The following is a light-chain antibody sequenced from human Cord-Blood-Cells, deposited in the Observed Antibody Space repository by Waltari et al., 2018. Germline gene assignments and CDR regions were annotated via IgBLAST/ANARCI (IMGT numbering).Light chain of an antibody. CDR3: AAWDDSLNGWV. V-gene: IGLV1-44*01. J-gene: IGLJ3*02. Sequence: QSVLPQQPQASWTTGQTVPIPCSGSSSHPRRHPVNSYQQRPGTAPKLLIYSNNQRPSGVPDRFSGSKSGTSASLAISGLQSEDEADYYCAAWDDSLNGWVFGGGTKLTVL. CDR2: SNN. CDR1: SSHPRRHP.